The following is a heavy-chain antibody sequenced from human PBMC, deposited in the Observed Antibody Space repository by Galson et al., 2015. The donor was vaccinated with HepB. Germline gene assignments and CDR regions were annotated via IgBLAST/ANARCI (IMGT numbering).Heavy chain of an antibody. Sequence: SLRLSCAASGFTFSSYGMHWVRQAPGKGLEWVAVIWYDGSNKYYADSVKGRFTISRDNSKNTLYLQMNSLRAEDTAVYYCARDGGAMADYYYYGMDVWGQGTTVTVSS. CDR3: ARDGGAMADYYYYGMDV. CDR1: GFTFSSYG. CDR2: IWYDGSNK. V-gene: IGHV3-33*01. D-gene: IGHD3-16*01. J-gene: IGHJ6*02.